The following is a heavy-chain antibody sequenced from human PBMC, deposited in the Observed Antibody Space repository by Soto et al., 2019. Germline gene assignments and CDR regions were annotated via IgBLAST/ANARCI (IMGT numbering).Heavy chain of an antibody. V-gene: IGHV3-30*18. CDR3: AKERSSGWSFDY. Sequence: PGGSLRLSCAASGFTFSSYGIHWVRQAPGKGLEWVAVISYDGSNKYYADSVKGRFTISRDNSKNTLYLQMNSLRAEDTAVFYCAKERSSGWSFDYWGQGTLVTVSS. CDR2: ISYDGSNK. D-gene: IGHD6-19*01. J-gene: IGHJ4*02. CDR1: GFTFSSYG.